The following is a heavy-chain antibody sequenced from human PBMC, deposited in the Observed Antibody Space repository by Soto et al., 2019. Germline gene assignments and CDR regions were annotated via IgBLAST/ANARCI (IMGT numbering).Heavy chain of an antibody. J-gene: IGHJ6*02. D-gene: IGHD2-15*01. CDR2: INHSGST. CDR1: GGSFSGYY. CDR3: ARGGRYCSGGSCYLGYYYGMDV. Sequence: QVQLQQWGAGLLKPSETLSLTCAVYGGSFSGYYWSWIRQPPGKGLEWIGEINHSGSTNYNPSLKSRVTISVDTSKNQFSLKLSSVTAADSAVYYCARGGRYCSGGSCYLGYYYGMDVWGQGTTVTVSS. V-gene: IGHV4-34*01.